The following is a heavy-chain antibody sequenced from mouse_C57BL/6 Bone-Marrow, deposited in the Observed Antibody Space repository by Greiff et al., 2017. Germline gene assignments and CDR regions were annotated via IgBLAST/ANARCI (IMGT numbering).Heavy chain of an antibody. J-gene: IGHJ2*01. Sequence: QVQLQQSGAELVRPGASVKLSCKASGYTFTDYYINWVKQRPGQGLEWIARIYPGSGNPYYNEKFKGKATLTAEKSSSTAYMQLSSLTSEDSAVYFCSRRNFDYWGQGTTLTVSS. V-gene: IGHV1-76*01. CDR1: GYTFTDYY. CDR3: SRRNFDY. CDR2: IYPGSGNP.